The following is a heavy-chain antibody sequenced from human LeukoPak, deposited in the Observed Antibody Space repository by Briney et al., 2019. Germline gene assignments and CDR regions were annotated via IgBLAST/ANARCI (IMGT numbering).Heavy chain of an antibody. Sequence: GGSLRLSCAASGFTFSTYTMNWVRQAPGRGLEWVSYISSSSSTIYYSDSVRGRFTISRDNAKDSMYLRMHSLRDEDTAVYYCTRDVVRGYYYDGMDVWGQGTTVTVSS. CDR2: ISSSSSTI. D-gene: IGHD3-10*01. CDR3: TRDVVRGYYYDGMDV. V-gene: IGHV3-48*02. J-gene: IGHJ6*02. CDR1: GFTFSTYT.